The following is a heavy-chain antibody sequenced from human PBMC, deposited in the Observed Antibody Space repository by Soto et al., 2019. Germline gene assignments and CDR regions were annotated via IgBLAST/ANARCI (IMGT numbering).Heavy chain of an antibody. Sequence: GGSLRLSCAASGFTFSSYSMNWVRQAPGKGLEWVSYISSSSSTIYYADSVKGRFTISRDNAKNSLYLQMNSLRAEDTAVYYCAKDLGGLGYCSGGSCYSAFDIWGQGTMVNVS. CDR3: AKDLGGLGYCSGGSCYSAFDI. CDR1: GFTFSSYS. V-gene: IGHV3-48*01. J-gene: IGHJ3*02. CDR2: ISSSSSTI. D-gene: IGHD2-15*01.